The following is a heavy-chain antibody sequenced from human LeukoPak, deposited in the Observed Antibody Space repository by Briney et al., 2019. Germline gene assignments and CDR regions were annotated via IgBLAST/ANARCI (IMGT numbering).Heavy chain of an antibody. CDR3: ARDDHYYGSGSYQYYFDY. D-gene: IGHD3-10*01. J-gene: IGHJ4*02. CDR2: ISAYNGNT. Sequence: GASVKVSCKASGGTFSSYGISWVRQAPGQGLEWMGWISAYNGNTNYAQKLQGRVTMTTDTSTSTAYMELRSLRSDDTAVYYCARDDHYYGSGSYQYYFDYWGQGTLVTVSS. CDR1: GGTFSSYG. V-gene: IGHV1-18*01.